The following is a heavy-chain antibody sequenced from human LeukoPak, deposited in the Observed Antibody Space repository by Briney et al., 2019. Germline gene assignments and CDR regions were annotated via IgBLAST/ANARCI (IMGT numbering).Heavy chain of an antibody. CDR1: GGSIRGYY. Sequence: SETLSLTCTVSGGSIRGYYWSWIRQLPGKGLEWIGYIYYSGNTNYNPSLKSRVTISVDTSKNQFSLKLSSVTAADTAVYYCARGSGSLFDYWGQGTLVTVSS. CDR2: IYYSGNT. J-gene: IGHJ4*02. D-gene: IGHD1-26*01. V-gene: IGHV4-59*01. CDR3: ARGSGSLFDY.